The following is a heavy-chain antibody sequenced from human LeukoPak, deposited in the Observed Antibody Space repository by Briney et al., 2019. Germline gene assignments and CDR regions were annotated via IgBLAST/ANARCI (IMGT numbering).Heavy chain of an antibody. CDR3: ARGMFGGYCTDY. Sequence: GGSLRLSCAASGFTFNTYAMSWVRQAPGRGLEWVSRIKSDGITTNYADSVKGRFTISRDNAKNTVYLQMNSLRAEDAAVYYCARGMFGGYCTDYWGQGTWVPVSS. CDR2: IKSDGITT. D-gene: IGHD3-3*01. V-gene: IGHV3-74*01. CDR1: GFTFNTYA. J-gene: IGHJ4*02.